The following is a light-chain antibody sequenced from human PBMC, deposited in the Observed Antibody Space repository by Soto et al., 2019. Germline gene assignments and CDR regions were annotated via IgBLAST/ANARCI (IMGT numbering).Light chain of an antibody. V-gene: IGKV3-20*01. Sequence: EIVLTQSPGTLSLSPXERATLSCRASQSVSSRLAWYQQKPGQAPRLLISGASSRATGIPDRFSGSGSGTDFSLTIDRLEPEDFALYYCQHYGASPITFGQGTRLEIK. CDR3: QHYGASPIT. CDR2: GAS. J-gene: IGKJ5*01. CDR1: QSVSSR.